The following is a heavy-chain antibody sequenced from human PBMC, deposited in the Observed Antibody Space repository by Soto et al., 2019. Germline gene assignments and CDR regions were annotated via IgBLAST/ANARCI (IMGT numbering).Heavy chain of an antibody. CDR3: ARHMWPSDSSSSGWFDP. J-gene: IGHJ5*02. CDR2: IYYSGST. Sequence: PSETLSLTCTVSGGSISSSSYYWGWIRQPPGKGLEWIGSIYYSGSTYYNPSLKSRVTISVDTSKNQFSLKLSSVTAADTAVYYCARHMWPSDSSSSGWFDPWGQGTLVTVSS. D-gene: IGHD6-6*01. CDR1: GGSISSSSYY. V-gene: IGHV4-39*01.